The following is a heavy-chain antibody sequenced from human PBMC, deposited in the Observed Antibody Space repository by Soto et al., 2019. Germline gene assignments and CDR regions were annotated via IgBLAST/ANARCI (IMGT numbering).Heavy chain of an antibody. J-gene: IGHJ6*03. V-gene: IGHV4-34*01. Sequence: SETLCLTCAVYGGSFSGYYWSWISQPPGKGLEWIGEINHSGSTNYNPSLKSRVTISVDTSKNQFSLKLSSVTAADTAVYYCASSTMTTGSYYYYMDVWGKGTTVTVSS. D-gene: IGHD4-17*01. CDR2: INHSGST. CDR1: GGSFSGYY. CDR3: ASSTMTTGSYYYYMDV.